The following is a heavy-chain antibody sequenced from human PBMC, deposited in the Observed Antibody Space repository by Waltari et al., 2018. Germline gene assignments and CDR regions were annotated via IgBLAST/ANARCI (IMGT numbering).Heavy chain of an antibody. CDR1: GGTFSSYA. CDR3: ATESDILTGYSHRSDYYYYMDV. D-gene: IGHD3-9*01. J-gene: IGHJ6*03. Sequence: QVQLVQSGAEVTKPGALVTVSCKASGGTFSSYASSWVRQVPGQGLEGLGAIIPIFGTANYAQKFQGRVTITADESTSTAYMELSSLRSEDTAVYYCATESDILTGYSHRSDYYYYMDVWGKGTTVTVSS. V-gene: IGHV1-69*12. CDR2: IIPIFGTA.